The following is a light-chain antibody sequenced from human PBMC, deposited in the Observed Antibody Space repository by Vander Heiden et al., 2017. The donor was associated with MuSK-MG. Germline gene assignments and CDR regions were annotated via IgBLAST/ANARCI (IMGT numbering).Light chain of an antibody. J-gene: IGKJ1*01. V-gene: IGKV1-39*01. CDR1: QNINSY. CDR2: AAF. Sequence: DIQMTQSPSSLSASVGDRVTIPCRASQNINSYLNWYQQKPGKAPKLLIYAAFSLQSGVPSRFSRSPSGTDFALTISMLQPEHFAIYYCQQSDNTPWTFGQWTKVELK. CDR3: QQSDNTPWT.